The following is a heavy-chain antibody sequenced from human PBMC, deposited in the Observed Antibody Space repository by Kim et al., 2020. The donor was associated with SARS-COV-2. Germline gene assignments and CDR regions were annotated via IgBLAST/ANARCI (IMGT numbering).Heavy chain of an antibody. CDR1: GGSISSYY. CDR2: IYYSGST. D-gene: IGHD3-10*01. CDR3: ARAYYGGGWVAFDI. Sequence: SETLSLTCTVSGGSISSYYWSWIRQPPGKGLEWIGYIYYSGSTNYNPSLKSRVTISVDTSKNQFSLKLSSVTAADTAVYYCARAYYGGGWVAFDIWGQGTMVTVSS. J-gene: IGHJ3*02. V-gene: IGHV4-59*01.